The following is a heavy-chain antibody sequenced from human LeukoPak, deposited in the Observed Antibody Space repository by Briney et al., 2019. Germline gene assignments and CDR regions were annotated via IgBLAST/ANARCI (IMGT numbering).Heavy chain of an antibody. J-gene: IGHJ4*02. CDR3: ARGKWLAPLFYFDF. Sequence: PGGSLRLSCAASGFTFSSYWMSWVRQAPGKGLEWVANIKQDGSEQYYVDSVKGRFTISRDSAKNSLYLQMNSLRAEDTAVYCCARGKWLAPLFYFDFWGQGTLVTVSS. CDR2: IKQDGSEQ. CDR1: GFTFSSYW. V-gene: IGHV3-7*01. D-gene: IGHD6-19*01.